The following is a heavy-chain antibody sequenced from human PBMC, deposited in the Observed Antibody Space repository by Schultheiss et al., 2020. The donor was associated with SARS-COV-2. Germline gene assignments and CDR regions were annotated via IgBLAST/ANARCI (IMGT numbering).Heavy chain of an antibody. Sequence: GESLKISCAASGFTFSSYGMHWVRQAPGKGLEWVAVISYDGSNKYYADSVKGRFTISRDNSKNTLYLQMNSLRAEDTAVYYCAKDHGYYDILTGYYYYYYYGMDVWGQGTTVTVSS. CDR3: AKDHGYYDILTGYYYYYYYGMDV. J-gene: IGHJ6*02. V-gene: IGHV3-30*18. D-gene: IGHD3-9*01. CDR1: GFTFSSYG. CDR2: ISYDGSNK.